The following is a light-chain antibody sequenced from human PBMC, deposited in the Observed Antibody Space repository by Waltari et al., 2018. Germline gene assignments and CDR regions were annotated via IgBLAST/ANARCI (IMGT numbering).Light chain of an antibody. J-gene: IGKJ1*01. CDR3: QHYVRLPAT. V-gene: IGKV3-20*01. Sequence: EIVLTQSPGTLSLSPGERATLSCRASQGVGRYLAWYQQKPGHAPRRLIYGASSRATGIPDRFSGSGSGTDFSLTISRLEPEDFAVYYCQHYVRLPATFGQGTKVEIK. CDR2: GAS. CDR1: QGVGRY.